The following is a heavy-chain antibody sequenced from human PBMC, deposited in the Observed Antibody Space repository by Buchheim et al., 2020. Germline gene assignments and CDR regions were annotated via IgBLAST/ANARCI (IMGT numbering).Heavy chain of an antibody. J-gene: IGHJ6*02. D-gene: IGHD3-9*01. CDR2: IWYDGSNK. V-gene: IGHV3-33*01. CDR3: ARDGGTYYDILTGYYYYYGMDV. Sequence: QVQLVESGGGVVQPGRSLRLSCAASGFTFSSYGMHWVRQAPGKGLEWVAVIWYDGSNKYYADSVKGRFTISRDNSKNTLYLQMNSLRAEETAVYYCARDGGTYYDILTGYYYYYGMDVWGQGTT. CDR1: GFTFSSYG.